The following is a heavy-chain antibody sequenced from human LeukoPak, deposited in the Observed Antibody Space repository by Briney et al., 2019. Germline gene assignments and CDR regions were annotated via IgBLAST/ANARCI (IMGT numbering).Heavy chain of an antibody. CDR3: ARGPQYCSGGTCYHNYFYGMDV. J-gene: IGHJ6*02. CDR2: IFYSGST. D-gene: IGHD2-15*01. Sequence: SKTLSLTCTVSGGSISSYYWSWIRQPPGKGLEWIGYIFYSGSTNYNPSLKSRVTISVDTSKNQFSLRLTSVTAADTAVYYCARGPQYCSGGTCYHNYFYGMDVWGQGTLVTVSS. V-gene: IGHV4-59*01. CDR1: GGSISSYY.